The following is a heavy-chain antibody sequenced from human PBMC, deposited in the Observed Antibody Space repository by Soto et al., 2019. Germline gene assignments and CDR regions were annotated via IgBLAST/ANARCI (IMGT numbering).Heavy chain of an antibody. CDR3: ARGVEMGTVYSFVY. V-gene: IGHV3-21*01. J-gene: IGHJ4*02. CDR1: AFTFRRDG. Sequence: PVGSLRLARAAPAFTFRRDGMTLVRQAXGKGLEWVSSVSGTSDYINYADSVQGRFTISRDNAKSSLNLHMNSLRAEDTAVYYCARGVEMGTVYSFVYWGQGTLVTVSS. D-gene: IGHD1-26*01. CDR2: VSGTSDYI.